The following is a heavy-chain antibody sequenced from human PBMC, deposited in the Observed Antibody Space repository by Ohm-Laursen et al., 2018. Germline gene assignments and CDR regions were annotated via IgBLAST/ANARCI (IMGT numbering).Heavy chain of an antibody. J-gene: IGHJ4*02. CDR3: ARLRGAYYFDY. CDR1: GLTFSSYA. Sequence: GSLRLSCAASGLTFSSYAMSWARQAPGKGLEWVSAISGSLGITNYADSVKGRFTISRDNSRNTLYLQMNSLRAEDTALYYCARLRGAYYFDYWGQGTLVTVSS. V-gene: IGHV3-23*01. D-gene: IGHD2-21*02. CDR2: ISGSLGIT.